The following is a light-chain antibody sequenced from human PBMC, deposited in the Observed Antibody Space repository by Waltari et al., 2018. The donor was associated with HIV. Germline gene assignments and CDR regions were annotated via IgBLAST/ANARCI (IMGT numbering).Light chain of an antibody. CDR3: QSYDSSLSNWV. CDR2: GNS. V-gene: IGLV1-40*01. J-gene: IGLJ3*02. CDR1: SSNIGAGYD. Sequence: QSVLTQPPSVSGAPGQRVTISCTGSSSNIGAGYDVHWYQQLPGTAPKLLIYGNSNRPSGVPDRFSGSKSGTSASLAITGLQPDDETDDYCQSYDSSLSNWVFGGGTKLTVL.